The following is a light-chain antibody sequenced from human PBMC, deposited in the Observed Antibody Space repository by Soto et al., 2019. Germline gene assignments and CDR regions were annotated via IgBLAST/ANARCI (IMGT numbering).Light chain of an antibody. V-gene: IGKV3-11*01. Sequence: TQSPSTLSASVGDRVTITCRASQSISSWLAWYQQKPGQAPRLLIYDASNRATGVPARFRGSGSGTDFTLTISSLEPEDFAVYYCQQRYSWPPAYTFGQGTKLGIK. J-gene: IGKJ2*01. CDR3: QQRYSWPPAYT. CDR2: DAS. CDR1: QSISSW.